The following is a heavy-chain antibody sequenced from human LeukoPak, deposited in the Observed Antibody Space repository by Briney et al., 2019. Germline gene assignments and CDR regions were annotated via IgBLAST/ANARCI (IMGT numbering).Heavy chain of an antibody. V-gene: IGHV1-69*06. CDR1: GGTFSSYA. CDR2: IIPIFGTA. D-gene: IGHD5-24*01. J-gene: IGHJ4*02. CDR3: ARAAVEMATIHFDY. Sequence: GASVKVSCKASGGTFSSYAISWVRQAPGQGLEWMGRIIPIFGTANYAQKFQGRVTITADKSTSTAYMELSSLRSEDTAVYYCARAAVEMATIHFDYRGQGTLVTVSS.